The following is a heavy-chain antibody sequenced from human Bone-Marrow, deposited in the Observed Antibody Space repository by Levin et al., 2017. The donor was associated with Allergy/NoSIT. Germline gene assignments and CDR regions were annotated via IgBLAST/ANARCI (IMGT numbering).Heavy chain of an antibody. V-gene: IGHV4-38-2*01. J-gene: IGHJ4*02. CDR1: GYSMTNNYY. Sequence: KASETLSLTCVVSGYSMTNNYYWSWIRQPPGKGLQWVGSILHTGTTYYNPALKSRVTISGDNQVSLTLSSVTAADTAMYYCARGSRWDLLWGAWDSWGQGTLVTVSS. CDR3: ARGSRWDLLWGAWDS. D-gene: IGHD1-26*01. CDR2: ILHTGTT.